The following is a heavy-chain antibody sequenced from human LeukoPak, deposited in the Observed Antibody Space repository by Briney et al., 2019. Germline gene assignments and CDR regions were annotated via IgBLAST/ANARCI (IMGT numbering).Heavy chain of an antibody. D-gene: IGHD3-10*01. CDR3: ARDHQAVVRGVSGRRWFDP. V-gene: IGHV4-34*01. CDR2: VNHSGST. J-gene: IGHJ5*02. Sequence: ASETLSLTCAVYGGSFSGYYWSWIRQPPGKGLEWIGEVNHSGSTNYNPSLKSRVTISVDTSKNQFSLKLSSVTAADTAVYYCARDHQAVVRGVSGRRWFDPWGQGTLVTVSS. CDR1: GGSFSGYY.